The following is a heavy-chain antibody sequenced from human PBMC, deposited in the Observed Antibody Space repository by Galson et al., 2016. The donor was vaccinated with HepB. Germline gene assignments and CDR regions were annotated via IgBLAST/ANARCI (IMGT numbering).Heavy chain of an antibody. CDR2: ISSSSSYI. J-gene: IGHJ4*02. CDR3: ARGDIVGAIFDY. Sequence: SLRLSCAASGFTFSSYSMNWVRQAPGKGLEWVSSISSSSSYIYYADSVKGRFPISRDNAKNSLYLQMNSLRAEDTAVYYCARGDIVGAIFDYWGQGTLVTVSS. D-gene: IGHD1-26*01. CDR1: GFTFSSYS. V-gene: IGHV3-21*01.